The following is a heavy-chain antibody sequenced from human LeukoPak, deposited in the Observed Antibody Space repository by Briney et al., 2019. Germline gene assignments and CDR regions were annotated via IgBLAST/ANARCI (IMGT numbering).Heavy chain of an antibody. J-gene: IGHJ4*02. Sequence: SETLSLTCTDSGGSISNYFWCWVRQPAGKGLEWIWRIYSTGRSDYNPSLKSRITMSSDTSKNQFSLKLSSVTAADTAVYYCARAGTDILTGYYKGFDYWGQGTLVTVSS. CDR1: GGSISNYF. CDR3: ARAGTDILTGYYKGFDY. CDR2: IYSTGRS. V-gene: IGHV4-4*07. D-gene: IGHD3-9*01.